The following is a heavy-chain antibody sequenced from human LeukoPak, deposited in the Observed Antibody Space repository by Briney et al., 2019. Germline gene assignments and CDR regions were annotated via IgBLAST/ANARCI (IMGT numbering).Heavy chain of an antibody. Sequence: LPGGSLRLSCAASGFTFDDYAMHWVRQAPGKGLEWVSLISWDGGSTYYADSVKGRFTISRDNSKNSLYLQMNSLRAEDTALYYCAKDMGGGNWNHFDYWGQGTLVTVSS. CDR2: ISWDGGST. D-gene: IGHD1-1*01. J-gene: IGHJ4*02. V-gene: IGHV3-43D*03. CDR3: AKDMGGGNWNHFDY. CDR1: GFTFDDYA.